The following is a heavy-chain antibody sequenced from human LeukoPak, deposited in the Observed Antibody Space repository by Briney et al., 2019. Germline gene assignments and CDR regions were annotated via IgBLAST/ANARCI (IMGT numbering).Heavy chain of an antibody. J-gene: IGHJ6*02. Sequence: GGSLRLSCAASGITFSSYSMNWVRQAPGKGLEWVSYISSSSSTIYYADSVKVRFTISRDNAKNSLYLQMNSLRAEDTAVYYCATNYYGSGRDVWGQGTTVTVSS. CDR3: ATNYYGSGRDV. V-gene: IGHV3-48*01. CDR1: GITFSSYS. CDR2: ISSSSSTI. D-gene: IGHD3-10*01.